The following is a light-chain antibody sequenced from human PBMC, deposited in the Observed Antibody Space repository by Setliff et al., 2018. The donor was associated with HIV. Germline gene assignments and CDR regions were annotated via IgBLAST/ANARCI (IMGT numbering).Light chain of an antibody. Sequence: SALTQPASVSGSPGQSITISCTGTSRDVGGYNYVSWYQQHPGKAPKLIIYEVRNRPSGVSSRFSGSKSGNTASLTIPGLQTADEADYYCSPYAIANTLPFGTGTKVTVL. J-gene: IGLJ1*01. CDR2: EVR. V-gene: IGLV2-14*01. CDR1: SRDVGGYNY. CDR3: SPYAIANTLP.